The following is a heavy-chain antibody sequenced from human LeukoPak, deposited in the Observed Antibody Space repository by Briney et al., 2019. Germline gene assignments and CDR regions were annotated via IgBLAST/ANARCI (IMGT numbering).Heavy chain of an antibody. CDR1: GFTVSSNS. CDR3: ARRDTTGWYHHFDY. D-gene: IGHD6-19*01. J-gene: IGHJ4*02. Sequence: PGXXLXLSCAASGFTVSSNSMTWVRQAPGKGLEWVSILYNGGGANYADSVKGRFTISRDNSMNTLFLQMNSLRAEDTAVYYCARRDTTGWYHHFDYWGQGTLVTVSS. CDR2: LYNGGGA. V-gene: IGHV3-53*01.